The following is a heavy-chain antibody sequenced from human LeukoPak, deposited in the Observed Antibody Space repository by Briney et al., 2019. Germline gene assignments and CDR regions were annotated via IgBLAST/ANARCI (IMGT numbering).Heavy chain of an antibody. V-gene: IGHV4-59*12. CDR1: GGSISSYY. Sequence: PSETLSLTCTVSGGSISSYYWSWIRQPPGKGLEWIGYIYYSGSTNYNPSLKSRVTMSVDTSKNQFSLKLSSVTAADTAVYYCARDTEGSSGYYRYYYYYYYMDVWGKGTTVTVSS. CDR2: IYYSGST. D-gene: IGHD3-22*01. J-gene: IGHJ6*03. CDR3: ARDTEGSSGYYRYYYYYYYMDV.